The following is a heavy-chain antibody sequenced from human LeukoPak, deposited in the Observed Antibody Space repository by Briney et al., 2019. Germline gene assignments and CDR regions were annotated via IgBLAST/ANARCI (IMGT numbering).Heavy chain of an antibody. Sequence: GGSLRLSCAASGFTFSNYWMHWVRQAPGKWLVWVSRINSDGSSTTSADSVKGRFTISRDNAKNTLYLQMNSLRAEDTAVYYCAKGGATVIDYWGQGTLVTVSS. J-gene: IGHJ4*02. CDR3: AKGGATVIDY. V-gene: IGHV3-74*01. CDR1: GFTFSNYW. CDR2: INSDGSST. D-gene: IGHD4-17*01.